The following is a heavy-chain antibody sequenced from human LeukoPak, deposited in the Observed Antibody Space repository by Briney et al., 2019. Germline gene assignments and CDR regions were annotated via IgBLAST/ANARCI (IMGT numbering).Heavy chain of an antibody. V-gene: IGHV4-59*01. CDR2: TYYIGST. J-gene: IGHJ4*02. CDR3: ARVVGATGSSDY. D-gene: IGHD1-26*01. CDR1: GGSISSDY. Sequence: PSETLSLTCTVSGGSISSDYWSWIRQPPGKGLEWIGYTYYIGSTNYNPSLKSRITISVDTSKGHFSLKLSSVTAADTAVYYCARVVGATGSSDYWGQGTLVTVSS.